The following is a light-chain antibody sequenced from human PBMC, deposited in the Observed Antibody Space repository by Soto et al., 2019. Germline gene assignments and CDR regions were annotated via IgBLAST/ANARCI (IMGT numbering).Light chain of an antibody. CDR1: QSLLHSNCYIY. CDR2: MGS. CDR3: RQALQTPLT. Sequence: EIVMTQSPLSLPVTPGEPASISCRSSQSLLHSNCYIYLAWYLQKPGQSPQLLISMGSDRASGGPDRFSGRGAGTELTRKSSRVEAEDGGVDYGRQALQTPLTFGGGTKVEIK. V-gene: IGKV2-28*01. J-gene: IGKJ4*01.